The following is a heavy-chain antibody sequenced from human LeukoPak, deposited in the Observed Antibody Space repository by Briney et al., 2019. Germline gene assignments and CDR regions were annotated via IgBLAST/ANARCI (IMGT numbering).Heavy chain of an antibody. CDR3: ARVGWSLSFDY. D-gene: IGHD6-19*01. J-gene: IGHJ4*02. CDR2: ICYSGST. Sequence: SETRSLTCTVSGGSISSYYWSWIRQPPGKGLEWIGYICYSGSTYYNPSLKSRVTISVDTSKNQFSLKLSSVTAADTAVYYCARVGWSLSFDYWGQGTLVTVSS. V-gene: IGHV4-59*12. CDR1: GGSISSYY.